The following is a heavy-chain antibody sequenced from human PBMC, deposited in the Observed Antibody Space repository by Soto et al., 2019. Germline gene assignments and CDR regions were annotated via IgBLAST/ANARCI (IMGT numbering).Heavy chain of an antibody. CDR1: GGSISGYY. CDR3: ARARATIAAAAIFDC. D-gene: IGHD6-13*01. J-gene: IGHJ4*02. Sequence: PSETLSLTCTVSGGSISGYYWSWVRQPPGKGLEWIGEVYRTGSTNYNPSLESRVIVSVDKSKNQFSLKLTSVTAADTAVYYCARARATIAAAAIFDCWGQGTLVTVSS. CDR2: VYRTGST. V-gene: IGHV4-4*02.